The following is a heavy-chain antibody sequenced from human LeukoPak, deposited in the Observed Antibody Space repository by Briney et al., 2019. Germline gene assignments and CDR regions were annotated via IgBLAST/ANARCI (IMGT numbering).Heavy chain of an antibody. CDR1: GGSISSSNW. D-gene: IGHD3-3*01. CDR2: IYHSGST. Sequence: PSETLSLTCTVSGGSISSSNWWSWVRQPPGKGLEWIGEIYHSGSTNYNPSLKSRVTISVDTSKSQFSLKVNSVIAADTAVYYCARLLRRGITLFTVGHGGAFDIWGRGTMVTVSS. V-gene: IGHV4-4*02. CDR3: ARLLRRGITLFTVGHGGAFDI. J-gene: IGHJ3*02.